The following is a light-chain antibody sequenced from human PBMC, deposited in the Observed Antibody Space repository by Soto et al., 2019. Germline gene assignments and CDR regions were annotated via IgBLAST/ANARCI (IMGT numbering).Light chain of an antibody. CDR2: AAS. CDR1: QSISSY. CDR3: KQSYSTPRT. V-gene: IGKV1-39*01. Sequence: DIQMTQSPYSLSASVGDRVTITFRASQSISSYLNWYQQKPGKAPKLLIYAASSLQSGVPSRFSDNQSEKDFNLSISSLQPEELATYYGKQSYSTPRTFAQGTKREIK. J-gene: IGKJ1*01.